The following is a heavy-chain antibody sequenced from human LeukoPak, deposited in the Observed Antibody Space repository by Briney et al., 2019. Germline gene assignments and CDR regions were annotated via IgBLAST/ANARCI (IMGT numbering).Heavy chain of an antibody. CDR3: ARGRSSSWYGPFDY. J-gene: IGHJ4*02. V-gene: IGHV4-34*01. D-gene: IGHD6-13*01. CDR1: GGSFSGYY. Sequence: SETLSLTCAVYGGSFSGYYWSWIRQPPGKGLEWIGEINHSGSTNYNPSLKSRVTISVDTSKNQFSLKLSSVTAADTAVYYCARGRSSSWYGPFDYWGQGTLVTVSS. CDR2: INHSGST.